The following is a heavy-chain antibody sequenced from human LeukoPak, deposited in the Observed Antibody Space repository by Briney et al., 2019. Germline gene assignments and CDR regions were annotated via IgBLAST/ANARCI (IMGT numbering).Heavy chain of an antibody. CDR3: ARRKAVAVPFFDY. J-gene: IGHJ4*02. Sequence: KTSETLSLTCTVSGGSISSYYWSWIRQPPGKGLEWIGYIYTSGSTNYNPSLKSRVTISVDTSKNQFSLKLSSVTAADTAVYYCARRKAVAVPFFDYWGQGTLVTVSS. CDR2: IYTSGST. CDR1: GGSISSYY. V-gene: IGHV4-4*09. D-gene: IGHD6-19*01.